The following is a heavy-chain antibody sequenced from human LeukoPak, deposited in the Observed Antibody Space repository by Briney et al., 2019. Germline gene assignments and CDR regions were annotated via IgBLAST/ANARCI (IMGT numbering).Heavy chain of an antibody. D-gene: IGHD2-15*01. V-gene: IGHV1-2*02. CDR3: ASVLGYCSAGSCYLPRY. CDR2: INPNSGGT. J-gene: IGHJ4*02. CDR1: GYTFTGYN. Sequence: ASVKDSCKASGYTFTGYNMRWVPQAPGQGLEWMGWINPNSGGTNYAQKFQGRVTMTRDTSISTAYMELSRLRSDDTAVYYCASVLGYCSAGSCYLPRYWGQGTLVTVSS.